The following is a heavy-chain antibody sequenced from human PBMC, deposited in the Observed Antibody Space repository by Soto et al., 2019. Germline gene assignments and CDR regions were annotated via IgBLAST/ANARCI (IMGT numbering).Heavy chain of an antibody. CDR3: AKQAGYSSDPFDY. Sequence: GGSLRLSCAASGFTVSSYSMNWVRQAPGKGLEWVSSISSSSSYIYYAASVKGRITISRDNPKNTLYLQMNSLRAEDTAVYYCAKQAGYSSDPFDYWGQGTVVTVSS. CDR2: ISSSSSYI. J-gene: IGHJ4*02. CDR1: GFTVSSYS. V-gene: IGHV3-21*04. D-gene: IGHD6-19*01.